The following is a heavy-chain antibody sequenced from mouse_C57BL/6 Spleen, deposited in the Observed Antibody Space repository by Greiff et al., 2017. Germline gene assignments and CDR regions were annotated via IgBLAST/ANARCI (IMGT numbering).Heavy chain of an antibody. V-gene: IGHV5-17*01. D-gene: IGHD1-1*01. CDR1: GFTFSDYG. CDR2: ISSGSSTI. J-gene: IGHJ4*01. CDR3: ARIYYYGSSPMDY. Sequence: DVKLVESGGGLVKPGGSLKLSCAASGFTFSDYGMHWVRQAPEKGLEWVAYISSGSSTIYYADTVKGRFTISRDNAKNTLFLQMTSLRSEDTAMYYCARIYYYGSSPMDYWGQGTSVTVSS.